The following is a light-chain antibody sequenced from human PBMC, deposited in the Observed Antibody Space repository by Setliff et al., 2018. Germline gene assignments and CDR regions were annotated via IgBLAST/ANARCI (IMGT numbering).Light chain of an antibody. Sequence: SVLAQPASVSGSPGQSITISCTGTSSDVGYYNYVSWYQQHPGKAPKLMIYEVGNRPSGVSNRFSGSKSGNTASLTISGLQAEDEADYYCSSYTSRGQVFGTGTKVTVL. V-gene: IGLV2-14*01. J-gene: IGLJ1*01. CDR1: SSDVGYYNY. CDR2: EVG. CDR3: SSYTSRGQV.